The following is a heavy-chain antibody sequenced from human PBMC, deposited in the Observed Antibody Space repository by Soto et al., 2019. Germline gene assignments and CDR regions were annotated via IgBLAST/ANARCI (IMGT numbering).Heavy chain of an antibody. CDR1: GGSISSSSYY. D-gene: IGHD1-1*01. CDR2: IYYSGST. V-gene: IGHV4-39*01. CDR3: ARVQATYYFDY. J-gene: IGHJ4*02. Sequence: QLQLQESGPGLVKPSETLSLTCTVSGGSISSSSYYWGWIRQPPGKGLEWIGSIYYSGSTYYNPSLKSRVTISVDTSKNQFSLKLSSVTAADTAVYYCARVQATYYFDYWGQGTLVTVSS.